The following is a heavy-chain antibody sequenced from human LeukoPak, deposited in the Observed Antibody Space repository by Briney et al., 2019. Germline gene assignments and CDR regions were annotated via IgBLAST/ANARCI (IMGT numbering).Heavy chain of an antibody. CDR2: IKPDGSEK. J-gene: IGHJ4*02. Sequence: GGSLRLSCAASGLPFSSCFMTWVRQAPGKGLEWVANIKPDGSEKYYMDSVKGRFTISRDNAKNSLYLQMNSLRAEDTAVYYCASGGYNWNRLDYWGQGTLVTVSS. D-gene: IGHD1-20*01. CDR3: ASGGYNWNRLDY. CDR1: GLPFSSCF. V-gene: IGHV3-7*01.